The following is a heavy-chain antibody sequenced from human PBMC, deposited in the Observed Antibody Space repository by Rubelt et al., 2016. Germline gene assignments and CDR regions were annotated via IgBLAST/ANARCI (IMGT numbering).Heavy chain of an antibody. Sequence: QLQLHESGPGLLKPSETLSLTCTVSGGSISRSSYYWGWIRQPPGKGLEWIGRSYYSGSTYKNPAPKGWLPTTVDRSKNQFALKLSSVTAAETAVYYCAREDSSGWYKTFDYWGQGTLVTVSS. J-gene: IGHJ4*02. V-gene: IGHV4-39*07. CDR1: GGSISRSSYY. D-gene: IGHD6-19*01. CDR3: AREDSSGWYKTFDY. CDR2: SYYSGST.